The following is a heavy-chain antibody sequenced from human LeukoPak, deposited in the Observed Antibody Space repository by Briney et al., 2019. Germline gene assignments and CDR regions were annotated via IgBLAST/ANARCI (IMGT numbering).Heavy chain of an antibody. V-gene: IGHV4-38-2*02. J-gene: IGHJ6*03. CDR3: AREARGYSYGYPYYYYYMDV. D-gene: IGHD5-18*01. CDR1: GYSISTGYY. CDR2: IYYSGST. Sequence: PSETLSLTCTVSGYSISTGYYWDWIRQPPGKGLEWIGSIYYSGSTNYNPSLKSRVTISVDTSNNQFSLKLSSVTAADTAVYYCAREARGYSYGYPYYYYYMDVWGKGTTVTVSS.